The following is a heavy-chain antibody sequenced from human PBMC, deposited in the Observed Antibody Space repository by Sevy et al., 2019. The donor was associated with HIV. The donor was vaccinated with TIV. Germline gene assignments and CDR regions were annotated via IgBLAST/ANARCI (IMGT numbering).Heavy chain of an antibody. CDR3: AKDGGRAWTDFDY. D-gene: IGHD1-1*01. CDR2: VSYDGSSQ. V-gene: IGHV3-30*04. Sequence: GGSLRLSCAASGFTFSTSAMHWVRQAPGKGLEWVAVVSYDGSSQNYADSVEGRFTISRDDFKKMVYLQMNSLRVDDTDVYYCAKDGGRAWTDFDYWGQGTLVTVSS. J-gene: IGHJ4*02. CDR1: GFTFSTSA.